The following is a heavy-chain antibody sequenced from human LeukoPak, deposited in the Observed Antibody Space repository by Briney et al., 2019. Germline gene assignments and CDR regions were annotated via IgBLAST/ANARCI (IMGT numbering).Heavy chain of an antibody. Sequence: SETLSLTCTVSGGSISSYYWSWIRQPPGKGLEWIGYIYYSGSTNYNPSLKRRVTISVDTSKNQFSLKLSSVTAADTAVYYCARDGPDGVDYWGQGTLVTVSS. CDR2: IYYSGST. J-gene: IGHJ4*02. D-gene: IGHD1-14*01. CDR1: GGSISSYY. CDR3: ARDGPDGVDY. V-gene: IGHV4-59*01.